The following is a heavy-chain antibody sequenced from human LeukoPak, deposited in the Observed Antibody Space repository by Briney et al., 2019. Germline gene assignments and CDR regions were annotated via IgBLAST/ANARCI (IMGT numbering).Heavy chain of an antibody. Sequence: PGGSLRLSCAASGFTFSDYYMSWIRQAPGKGLEWVSYISSSGSTIYYADSVKGRFTISRDNAKNSLYLQMNSLRAEDTAVYYCAKDLKVPAAMGAFDIWGQGTMVTVSS. J-gene: IGHJ3*02. CDR1: GFTFSDYY. CDR3: AKDLKVPAAMGAFDI. D-gene: IGHD2-2*01. V-gene: IGHV3-11*01. CDR2: ISSSGSTI.